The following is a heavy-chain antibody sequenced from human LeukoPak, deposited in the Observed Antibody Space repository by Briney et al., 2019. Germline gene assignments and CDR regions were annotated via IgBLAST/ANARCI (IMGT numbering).Heavy chain of an antibody. CDR3: ARGRYCGGDCYLNWFDP. V-gene: IGHV3-23*01. Sequence: GGSLRLSCAASGFTFSSYAMSWVRQAPGKGLEWVSAISGSGGSTYYADSVKGRFTISRDNSKNTLYLQMNSLRAEDTAVYYCARGRYCGGDCYLNWFDPWGQGTLVTVSS. CDR1: GFTFSSYA. D-gene: IGHD2-21*02. CDR2: ISGSGGST. J-gene: IGHJ5*02.